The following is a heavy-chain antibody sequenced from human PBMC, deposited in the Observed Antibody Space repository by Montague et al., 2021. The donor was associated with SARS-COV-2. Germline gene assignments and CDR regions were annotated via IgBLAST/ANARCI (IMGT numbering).Heavy chain of an antibody. CDR2: IYYSGST. V-gene: IGHV4-31*03. Sequence: TLSLTCTVSGGSISSGGYYWSWIRQHPGKGLEWIGYIYYSGSTYYNPSLKSRVTISVDMSKNQFSLKLSSVTAADTAVYYCAREGGLRYFDWLLRSDYYYYGMDVWGQGTTVTVSS. CDR1: GGSISSGGYY. CDR3: AREGGLRYFDWLLRSDYYYYGMDV. D-gene: IGHD3-9*01. J-gene: IGHJ6*02.